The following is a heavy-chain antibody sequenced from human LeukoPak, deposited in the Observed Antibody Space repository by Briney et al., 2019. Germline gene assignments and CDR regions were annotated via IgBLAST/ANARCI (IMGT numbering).Heavy chain of an antibody. V-gene: IGHV3-7*01. CDR3: AREYSSSDPRYFDY. CDR2: IKQDGSEK. J-gene: IGHJ4*02. Sequence: QPGGSLRLSCAASGFTFSSYWMSWVRQAPGKGLEWVANIKQDGSEKQYVDSLKGRVTISRDNAKNSLYLEMNSLRAEDTAVYYCAREYSSSDPRYFDYWGQGTLVTVSS. CDR1: GFTFSSYW. D-gene: IGHD6-6*01.